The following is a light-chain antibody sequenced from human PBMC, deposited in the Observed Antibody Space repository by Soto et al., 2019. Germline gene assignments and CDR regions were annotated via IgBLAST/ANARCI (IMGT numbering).Light chain of an antibody. CDR3: QQRSNWPWT. CDR1: QSVRNY. Sequence: EIVLTQSPATLSLSPGERATLSCRASQSVRNYLAWYQQKPGQAPRLLIYDASNRATGIPGRFSGSGSGTAFTLTISSLEPEDFAVYYCQQRSNWPWTFAQGTKVEIK. V-gene: IGKV3-11*01. CDR2: DAS. J-gene: IGKJ1*01.